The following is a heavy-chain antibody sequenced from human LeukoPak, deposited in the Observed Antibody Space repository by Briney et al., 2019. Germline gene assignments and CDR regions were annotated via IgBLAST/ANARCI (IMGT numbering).Heavy chain of an antibody. Sequence: PSETLSLTCAVYGGSFSGYYWSWIRQPPGKGLEWIGEINHSGSTNYNPSLKSRVTISVDTSKNQFSLKLSSVTAADTAVYYCARGRWSSGWYNPYYFDHWGQGTLVTVSS. D-gene: IGHD6-19*01. CDR2: INHSGST. J-gene: IGHJ4*02. CDR3: ARGRWSSGWYNPYYFDH. V-gene: IGHV4-34*01. CDR1: GGSFSGYY.